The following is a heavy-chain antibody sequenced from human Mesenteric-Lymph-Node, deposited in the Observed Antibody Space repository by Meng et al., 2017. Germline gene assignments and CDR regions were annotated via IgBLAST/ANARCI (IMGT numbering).Heavy chain of an antibody. V-gene: IGHV3-7*03. J-gene: IGHJ4*02. CDR3: GKDLSPGGLES. D-gene: IGHD2-15*01. Sequence: GESLKISCAASGFTFSSYWMSWVRQAPGKGLEWVANIKQDGSEKYYVDSVKGRFTISKDNAKKSLYLQMDSLRVEDTAVYYCGKDLSPGGLESWGQGTLVTVSS. CDR1: GFTFSSYW. CDR2: IKQDGSEK.